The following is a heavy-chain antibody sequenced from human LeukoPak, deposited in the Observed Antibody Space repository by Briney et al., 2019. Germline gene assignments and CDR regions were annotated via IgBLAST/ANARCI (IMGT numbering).Heavy chain of an antibody. CDR2: IYYSGST. J-gene: IGHJ4*02. Sequence: SETLSLTCTVSGGSISSSSYYWGWIRQPPGKGLEWIGSIYYSGSTYYNPSLKSRVTISVDTSKNQFSLKLSSVTAADTAVYYCARWYYDILTGYYMVSGYFDYWGQGTLVTVSS. CDR1: GGSISSSSYY. CDR3: ARWYYDILTGYYMVSGYFDY. V-gene: IGHV4-39*07. D-gene: IGHD3-9*01.